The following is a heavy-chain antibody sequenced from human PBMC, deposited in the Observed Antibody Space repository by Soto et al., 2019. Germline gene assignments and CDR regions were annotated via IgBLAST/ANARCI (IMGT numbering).Heavy chain of an antibody. Sequence: PSETLSLTCTVSGGSISSGDYYWSWIRQPPGKGLEWIGYIYYSGSTYYNPSLKSRVTISVDTSKNQFSLKLSSVTAADTAVYYCARGIYPSVYFDYWGQGTLFTVSS. J-gene: IGHJ4*02. V-gene: IGHV4-30-4*01. CDR3: ARGIYPSVYFDY. CDR2: IYYSGST. CDR1: GGSISSGDYY.